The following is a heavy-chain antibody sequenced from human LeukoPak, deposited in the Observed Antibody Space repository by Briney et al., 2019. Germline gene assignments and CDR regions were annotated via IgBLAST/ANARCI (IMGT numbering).Heavy chain of an antibody. CDR1: GFTFSSYS. J-gene: IGHJ4*02. Sequence: PGGSLRLSCAASGFTFSSYSMNWVRQAPGKGLEWVSYISSSGSTIYYADSVKGRFTISRDNAKNSLYLQMNSLRAEDTAVYYCARDGVVVTAIPFDYWGQGTLVTVSS. V-gene: IGHV3-48*04. CDR3: ARDGVVVTAIPFDY. CDR2: ISSSGSTI. D-gene: IGHD2-21*02.